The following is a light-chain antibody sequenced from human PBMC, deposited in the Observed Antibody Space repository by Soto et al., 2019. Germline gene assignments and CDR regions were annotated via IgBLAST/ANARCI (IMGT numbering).Light chain of an antibody. CDR2: WAS. Sequence: DIVVTQSPDSLAVSLGERATINCKSSQSVLYTSNNKNYLAWYQQKPGQPPKLIIYWASTRESGVPDRFSGSVSGTAFTRTISNLKPENVAIYSCEQHCSTPFTFGQVTKPELK. V-gene: IGKV4-1*01. CDR3: EQHCSTPFT. CDR1: QSVLYTSNNKNY. J-gene: IGKJ2*01.